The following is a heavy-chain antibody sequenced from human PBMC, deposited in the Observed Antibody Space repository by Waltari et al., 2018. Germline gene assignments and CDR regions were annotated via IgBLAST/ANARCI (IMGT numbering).Heavy chain of an antibody. CDR1: GGSISSSSYY. V-gene: IGHV4-39*07. D-gene: IGHD2-15*01. Sequence: QLQLQESGPGLVKPSETLSLTCTVSGGSISSSSYYWGWIRQPPGRGLEWIGSIYYSGSTYYNPSLKSRVTISVDTSKNQFSLKLSSVTAADTAVYYCARRFAQGYCSGGSCPYYFDYWGQGTLVTVSS. CDR2: IYYSGST. J-gene: IGHJ4*02. CDR3: ARRFAQGYCSGGSCPYYFDY.